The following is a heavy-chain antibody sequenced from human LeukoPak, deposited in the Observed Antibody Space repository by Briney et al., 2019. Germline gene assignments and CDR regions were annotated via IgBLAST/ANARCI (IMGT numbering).Heavy chain of an antibody. Sequence: GGSLRLSCAASGFTFSSYAMSWVRQAPGKGLEWVSAISGSGGSTYYADSVKGRFTISRDNSKNTLYLQMNSLRAEDTAIYYCAKEYTGTFSPFPSYFDNWGQGTLVTVSS. CDR2: ISGSGGST. V-gene: IGHV3-23*01. CDR1: GFTFSSYA. J-gene: IGHJ4*02. CDR3: AKEYTGTFSPFPSYFDN. D-gene: IGHD1-26*01.